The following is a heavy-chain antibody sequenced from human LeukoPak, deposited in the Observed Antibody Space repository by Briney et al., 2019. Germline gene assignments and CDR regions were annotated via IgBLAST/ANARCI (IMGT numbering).Heavy chain of an antibody. J-gene: IGHJ3*02. Sequence: SETLSLTCAVYGGSFSGYYWSWIRQPPGKGLEWIGEINHSGSTNYNPSLKSRVTISVDTSKNQFSLKLSSVTAADTAVYYCAGVTPSISVAGTHAFDIWGQGTMVTVSS. CDR1: GGSFSGYY. D-gene: IGHD6-19*01. CDR3: AGVTPSISVAGTHAFDI. V-gene: IGHV4-34*01. CDR2: INHSGST.